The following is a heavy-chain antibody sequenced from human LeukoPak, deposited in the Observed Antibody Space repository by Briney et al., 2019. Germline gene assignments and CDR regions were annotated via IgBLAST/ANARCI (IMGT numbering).Heavy chain of an antibody. V-gene: IGHV3-48*03. CDR2: ISSSGSTI. D-gene: IGHD4-17*01. CDR1: GFTFSSYE. Sequence: PGGSLRLSCAASGFTFSSYEMNWVRQAPGKGLEWVSYISSSGSTIYYADSVKGRFTISRDNAKNSLYLQMNSLRAEDTAVYYCARVRSAVTTLAKRNWFDPWGQGTLVTVSS. CDR3: ARVRSAVTTLAKRNWFDP. J-gene: IGHJ5*02.